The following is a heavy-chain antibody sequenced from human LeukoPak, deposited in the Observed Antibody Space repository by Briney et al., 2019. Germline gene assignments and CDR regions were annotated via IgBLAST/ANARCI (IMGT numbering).Heavy chain of an antibody. D-gene: IGHD1-20*01. J-gene: IGHJ4*02. CDR3: ARGPYNWNDAVDY. Sequence: ASVKVSCKASGYTFTGYYMHWVRQAPGQGLEWMGWINPNSGGTNYAQKFQGRVTMTRDMSTSTVYMELSSLRSEDTAVYYCARGPYNWNDAVDYWGQGTLVTVSS. CDR1: GYTFTGYY. V-gene: IGHV1-2*02. CDR2: INPNSGGT.